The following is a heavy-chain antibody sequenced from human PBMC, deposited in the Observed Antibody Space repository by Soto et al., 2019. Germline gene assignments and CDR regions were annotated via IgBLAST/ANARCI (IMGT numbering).Heavy chain of an antibody. Sequence: DVQLLDSGGGLVQPGGSLRLSCAASGFIFSNYVMSWVRQTPGKGLEWVSGISGRGDNTYYADSVKGRFTVSRDNSKNTLYLQMDSLRAEDTAVYYCAKTPLRVVPIDYWGQGTLVTGSS. V-gene: IGHV3-23*01. D-gene: IGHD5-12*01. CDR1: GFIFSNYV. CDR3: AKTPLRVVPIDY. CDR2: ISGRGDNT. J-gene: IGHJ4*02.